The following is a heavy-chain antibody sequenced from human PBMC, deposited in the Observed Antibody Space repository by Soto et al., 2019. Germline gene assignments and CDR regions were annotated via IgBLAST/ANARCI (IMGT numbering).Heavy chain of an antibody. Sequence: SETLSLTCTVSGGSISSGGYYWSWIRQHPGKGLEWIGYIYYSGSTYYNPSLKSRVTISVDTSKNQFSLKLSSVTAADTAVYYCARGIVVVTAIPSNWFDPWGQGTLVTVSS. CDR1: GGSISSGGYY. D-gene: IGHD2-21*02. V-gene: IGHV4-31*02. J-gene: IGHJ5*02. CDR2: IYYSGST. CDR3: ARGIVVVTAIPSNWFDP.